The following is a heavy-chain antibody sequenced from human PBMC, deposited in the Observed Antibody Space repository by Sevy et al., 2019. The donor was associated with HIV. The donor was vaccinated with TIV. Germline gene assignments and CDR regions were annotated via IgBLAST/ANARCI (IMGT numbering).Heavy chain of an antibody. CDR3: TRLGYTTGRYYYYGMDV. CDR1: GFTFSGSA. CDR2: IRSKANSYAT. J-gene: IGHJ6*02. V-gene: IGHV3-73*01. D-gene: IGHD4-4*01. Sequence: GGSLRLSCAASGFTFSGSAMHWVRQASGKGLEWVGRIRSKANSYATAHAASVKGRFTISREDSKNTAYLQMNSLKTEDTAVYYCTRLGYTTGRYYYYGMDVWGQGTTVTVSS.